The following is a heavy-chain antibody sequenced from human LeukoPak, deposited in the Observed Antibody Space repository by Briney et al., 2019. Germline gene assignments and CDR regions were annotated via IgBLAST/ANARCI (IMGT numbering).Heavy chain of an antibody. CDR3: AIAKTQKRDTVVRGAGWFDP. D-gene: IGHD3-10*01. CDR2: ISPIFGTA. CDR1: GGSFSSYT. V-gene: IGHV1-69*06. J-gene: IGHJ5*02. Sequence: ASVKASCKASGGSFSSYTIDWVRQAPGQGLEWMGGISPIFGTANYAQKFQGRVTITADKSTSTAYMELSSLRSEDTAVYYCAIAKTQKRDTVVRGAGWFDPWGQGTLVTVSS.